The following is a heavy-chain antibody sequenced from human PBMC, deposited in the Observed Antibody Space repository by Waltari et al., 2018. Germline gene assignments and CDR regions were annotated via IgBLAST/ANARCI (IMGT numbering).Heavy chain of an antibody. D-gene: IGHD1-26*01. V-gene: IGHV3-30*02. CDR3: AKDKWELHRLGAFDI. CDR2: IRYDGSNK. Sequence: QVQLVESGGGVVQPGGSLRLSCAASGFTFRSYDMHWVRRDPGKGLEWVAFIRYDGSNKYYADSVKGRFTISRDNSKNTLYLQMNSLRAEDTAVYYCAKDKWELHRLGAFDIWGQGTMVTVSS. CDR1: GFTFRSYD. J-gene: IGHJ3*02.